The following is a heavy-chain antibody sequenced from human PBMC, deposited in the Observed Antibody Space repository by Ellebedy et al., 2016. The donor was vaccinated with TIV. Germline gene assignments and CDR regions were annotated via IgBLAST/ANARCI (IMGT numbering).Heavy chain of an antibody. Sequence: ESLKISCAASGFTFSGYWMSWVRQAPGKGLEWIGFIFHTGDTNYSPSLKSRVAISLDTSKNQFSLKLTSVTDADTAVYYCARGGASSKYFDYWGLGTLVTVSS. CDR1: GFTFSGYW. CDR3: ARGGASSKYFDY. J-gene: IGHJ4*02. CDR2: IFHTGDT. V-gene: IGHV4-59*01.